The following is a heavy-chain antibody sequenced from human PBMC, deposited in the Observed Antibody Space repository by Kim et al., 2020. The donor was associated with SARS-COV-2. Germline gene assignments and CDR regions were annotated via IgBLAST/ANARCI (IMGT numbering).Heavy chain of an antibody. CDR1: GFTFRDHA. V-gene: IGHV3-9*01. D-gene: IGHD3-16*01. CDR2: ISWNGGSI. J-gene: IGHJ4*02. CDR3: AKDRGVMLSAPRGGYFDN. Sequence: GGSLRLSCAASGFTFRDHAMHWVRQVPGKGLEWVSGISWNGGSIGYVDSVEGRFTISRDNAKKSLYLQMNSLRPEDSALYFCAKDRGVMLSAPRGGYFDNWGQGTLVTVSS.